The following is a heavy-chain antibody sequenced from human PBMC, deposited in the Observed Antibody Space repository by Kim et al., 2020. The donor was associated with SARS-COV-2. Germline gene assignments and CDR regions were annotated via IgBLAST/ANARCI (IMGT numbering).Heavy chain of an antibody. CDR2: IYHSGST. J-gene: IGHJ4*02. D-gene: IGHD6-13*01. V-gene: IGHV4-4*02. Sequence: SETLSLTCAVSGGSISSSNWWSWVRQPPGKGLEWIGEIYHSGSTNYNPSLKSRVTISVDKSKNQFSLKLSSVTAADTAVYYCASLQQLVTPEGSGPTRQFDYWGQGTLVTVSS. CDR3: ASLQQLVTPEGSGPTRQFDY. CDR1: GGSISSSNW.